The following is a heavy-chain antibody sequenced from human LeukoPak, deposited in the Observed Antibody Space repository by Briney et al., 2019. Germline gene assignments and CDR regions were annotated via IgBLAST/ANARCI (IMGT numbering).Heavy chain of an antibody. CDR1: GYTFTSYG. CDR2: ISAYNGNT. J-gene: IGHJ4*02. Sequence: ASVKVSCKASGYTFTSYGISWVRQAPGQGLEWTGWISAYNGNTNYAQKLQGRVTMTTDTSTSTAYMELRSLRSDDTAVYYCARGSPASYYDFWSGYPFDSWGQGTLVTVSS. D-gene: IGHD3-3*01. CDR3: ARGSPASYYDFWSGYPFDS. V-gene: IGHV1-18*01.